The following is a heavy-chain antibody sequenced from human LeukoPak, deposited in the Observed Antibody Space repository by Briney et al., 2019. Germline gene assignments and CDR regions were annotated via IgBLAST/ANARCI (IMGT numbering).Heavy chain of an antibody. CDR3: AKDRRIVAVGPRRTIKNCLDP. V-gene: IGHV3-23*01. Sequence: SGGSLRLSCAASGFTFSNYAMNWVRQAPGKGLECVSAICGSGGSVYYADSVKGRFTISRDNSKNTLYLQMKSLRAEDTAVYYCAKDRRIVAVGPRRTIKNCLDPWGQGTLVTVSS. CDR2: ICGSGGSV. J-gene: IGHJ5*02. CDR1: GFTFSNYA. D-gene: IGHD6-13*01.